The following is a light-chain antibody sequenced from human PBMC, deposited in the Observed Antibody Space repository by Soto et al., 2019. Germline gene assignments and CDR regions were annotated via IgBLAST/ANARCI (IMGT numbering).Light chain of an antibody. CDR3: QQYYSAPIT. CDR2: WTS. V-gene: IGKV4-1*01. Sequence: DIVMTQSPDSLAVSLGERATINCESSQSVLYRSNNKNYLAWYQQKPGQPPKLLVYWTSTRESGVPGRFSGNGSGTDFTLTIDSLQDEDVAVYYCQQYYSAPITFGQGTRLEIK. CDR1: QSVLYRSNNKNY. J-gene: IGKJ5*01.